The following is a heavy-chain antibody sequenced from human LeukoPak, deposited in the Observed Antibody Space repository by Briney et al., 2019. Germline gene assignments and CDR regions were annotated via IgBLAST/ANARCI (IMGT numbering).Heavy chain of an antibody. CDR2: INANTGNP. CDR3: ARGDTGPTYNSNWYETDY. Sequence: ASVTVSCTASGYTFTNYAINWVRQAPGKGLEWMGWINANTGNPTYALGFTGRFVLSLDTSVSTAYLQISSLKAEDTAVYYCARGDTGPTYNSNWYETDYWGQGTLVTVSS. J-gene: IGHJ4*02. CDR1: GYTFTNYA. V-gene: IGHV7-4-1*02. D-gene: IGHD6-13*01.